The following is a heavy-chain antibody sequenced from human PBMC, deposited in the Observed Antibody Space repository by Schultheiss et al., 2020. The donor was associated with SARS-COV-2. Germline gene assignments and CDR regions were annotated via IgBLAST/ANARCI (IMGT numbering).Heavy chain of an antibody. D-gene: IGHD3-22*01. Sequence: GESLKISCAASGFTVSSNYMSWVRQAPGKGLEWVSVIYSGGSTYYADSVKGRFTISRDNSKNTLYLQMNSLRAEDTAVYYYARAPSYYYDSSGYYLRDYWGQGTRVTVSS. J-gene: IGHJ4*02. CDR1: GFTVSSNY. CDR3: ARAPSYYYDSSGYYLRDY. CDR2: IYSGGST. V-gene: IGHV3-66*01.